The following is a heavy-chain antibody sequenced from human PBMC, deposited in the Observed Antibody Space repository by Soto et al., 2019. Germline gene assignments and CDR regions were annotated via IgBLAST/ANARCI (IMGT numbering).Heavy chain of an antibody. V-gene: IGHV1-58*01. CDR2: IIIGSGIT. D-gene: IGHD2-21*02. J-gene: IGHJ4*02. CDR1: GFTFTNSA. Sequence: QVQVVQSEPEVRNPGTSMKVSCTTSGFTFTNSAVQWVRQARGQRLEWIGWIIIGSGITNYLQHLRGRITITRDTSTGTVYMELSSLRSDDTAVYYCAAELYVGGDCCHFDYWGQGTLLTVSS. CDR3: AAELYVGGDCCHFDY.